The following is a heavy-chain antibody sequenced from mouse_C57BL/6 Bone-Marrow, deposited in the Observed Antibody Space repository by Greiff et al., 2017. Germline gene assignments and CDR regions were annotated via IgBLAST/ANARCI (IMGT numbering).Heavy chain of an antibody. CDR2: ISSGGSYT. CDR1: GFTFSSYG. D-gene: IGHD3-2*02. Sequence: EVMLVESGGDLVKPGGSLKLSCAASGFTFSSYGMSWVRQTPDKRLEWVATISSGGSYTYYPDSVKGRFTIARDNAKNTLYLQMSSLKSEDTAMYYGARGKRLRLLKGYCDAIDYWGQGTSVTVSA. V-gene: IGHV5-6*01. J-gene: IGHJ4*01. CDR3: ARGKRLRLLKGYCDAIDY.